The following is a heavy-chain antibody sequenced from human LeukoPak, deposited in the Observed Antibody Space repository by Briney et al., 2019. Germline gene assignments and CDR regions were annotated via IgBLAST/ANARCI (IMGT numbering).Heavy chain of an antibody. V-gene: IGHV3-21*01. CDR1: GFTFSSYS. Sequence: GGSLRLSCAASGFTFSSYSMNWVRQAPGKGLEWVSSISSSSSYIYYADSVKGRFTISRDNAKNSLYLQMNSVRAEDTAVYYCARDPLPGRQGVGNWGQGTLVTVSS. CDR2: ISSSSSYI. D-gene: IGHD3-3*01. J-gene: IGHJ4*02. CDR3: ARDPLPGRQGVGN.